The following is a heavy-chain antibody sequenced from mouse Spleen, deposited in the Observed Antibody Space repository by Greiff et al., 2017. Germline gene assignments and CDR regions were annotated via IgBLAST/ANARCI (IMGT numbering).Heavy chain of an antibody. CDR1: GFTFSSYA. V-gene: IGHV5-12-1*01. CDR3: ARHGGSLGYFDV. J-gene: IGHJ1*01. Sequence: EVQRVESGGGLVKPGGSLKLSCAASGFTFSSYAMSWVRQTPEKRLEWVASISSGGSTYYPDTVKGRFTISRDNAKNTLYLQMSRLKSEDTAMYYCARHGGSLGYFDVWGAGTTVTVSS. CDR2: ISSGGST. D-gene: IGHD3-1*01.